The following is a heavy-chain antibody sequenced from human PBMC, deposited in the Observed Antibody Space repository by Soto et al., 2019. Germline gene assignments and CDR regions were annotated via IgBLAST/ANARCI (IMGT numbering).Heavy chain of an antibody. D-gene: IGHD3-10*01. J-gene: IGHJ4*02. CDR3: AKAAEGFGDPTESVTGFDY. CDR2: ISGSGGST. Sequence: PGGSLRLSCASSGFTFSSYAMSWVRQAPGKGLEWVSAISGSGGSTYYADSVKGRFTISRDNSKNTLYLQMNSLRAEDTAVYYCAKAAEGFGDPTESVTGFDYWGQGTLVTVSS. CDR1: GFTFSSYA. V-gene: IGHV3-23*01.